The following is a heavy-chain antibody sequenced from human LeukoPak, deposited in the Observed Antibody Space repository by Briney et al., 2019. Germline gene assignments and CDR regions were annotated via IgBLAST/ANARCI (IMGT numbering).Heavy chain of an antibody. CDR1: GYTFTGYY. J-gene: IGHJ3*02. V-gene: IGHV1-2*06. D-gene: IGHD3-10*01. CDR3: VRVWYYYGSGSPVFAFDI. Sequence: ASVKVSCKASGYTFTGYYMHWVRQAPGQGLEWMGRINPNSGGTNYAQKFQGRVTMTRDTSISTAYMELSRLRSDDTAVYYCVRVWYYYGSGSPVFAFDIWGQGTMVTVSS. CDR2: INPNSGGT.